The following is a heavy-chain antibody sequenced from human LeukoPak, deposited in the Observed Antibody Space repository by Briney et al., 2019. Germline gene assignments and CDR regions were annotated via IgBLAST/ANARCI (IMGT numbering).Heavy chain of an antibody. CDR3: AKALGGRGYSYGALDY. D-gene: IGHD5-18*01. Sequence: SQTLSLTCTVSGGSISSGGYYWNWFRQHPEKGLEWIGYIYDSGNTYYSPSLKSRVTISLDTSKNQFPLKLSSVTAADTAVYYCAKALGGRGYSYGALDYWGQGILVTVSS. J-gene: IGHJ4*02. CDR2: IYDSGNT. CDR1: GGSISSGGYY. V-gene: IGHV4-31*03.